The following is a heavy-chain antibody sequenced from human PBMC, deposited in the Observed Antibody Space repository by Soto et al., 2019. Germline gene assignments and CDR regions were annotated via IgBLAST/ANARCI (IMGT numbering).Heavy chain of an antibody. J-gene: IGHJ6*02. V-gene: IGHV4-4*02. Sequence: PSETLSLTCAVSGGSISTSNWWSWVRQPPGKGLEWIGEVYHSGSTYYNPSLKSRVTISVDTSKNQFSLKLSSVTAADTAVYYCARNYYYGMDVWGQGTTVS. CDR3: ARNYYYGMDV. CDR2: VYHSGST. CDR1: GGSISTSNW.